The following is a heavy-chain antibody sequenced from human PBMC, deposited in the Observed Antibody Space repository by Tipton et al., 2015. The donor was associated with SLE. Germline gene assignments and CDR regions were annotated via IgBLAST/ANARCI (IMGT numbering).Heavy chain of an antibody. Sequence: TLSLTCTVSGVSISSGGHYCSWLRQLPGKGQEWIGYLYYSGSTEYNPSQKSRVTISIDSSKSQLSLNLRSVTAADTAVYYCATGHFDFWGQGRLVTVSS. D-gene: IGHD1-1*01. CDR2: LYYSGST. V-gene: IGHV4-31*03. CDR1: GVSISSGGHY. CDR3: ATGHFDF. J-gene: IGHJ5*01.